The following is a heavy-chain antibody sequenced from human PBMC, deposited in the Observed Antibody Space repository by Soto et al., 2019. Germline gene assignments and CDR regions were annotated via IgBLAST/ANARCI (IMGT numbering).Heavy chain of an antibody. Sequence: ASVKVSCKTSCYTFSNDGITLVRQAPGQPLEWLGWISLYSDNTNYAQKFQGRVTMTTDTSTSTAYMELRSLRSDDTAVYYCARGGKYDFWSGFQNQLDYWGQGTLVTVSS. CDR3: ARGGKYDFWSGFQNQLDY. CDR1: CYTFSNDG. V-gene: IGHV1-18*01. D-gene: IGHD3-3*01. CDR2: ISLYSDNT. J-gene: IGHJ4*02.